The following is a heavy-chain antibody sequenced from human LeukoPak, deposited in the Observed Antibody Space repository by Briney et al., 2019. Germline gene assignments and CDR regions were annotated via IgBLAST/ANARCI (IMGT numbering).Heavy chain of an antibody. J-gene: IGHJ4*02. D-gene: IGHD2-2*01. V-gene: IGHV3-23*01. Sequence: GGSLRLLCAACGFTFRSYYASGVRQAPGKGLEWVLSISGSGDSTYYADSVKGRFTTSRDNSKNTLYLQMNSLRVEDTAVYFCAKDSSGGSSANCYFHDCSQATLVTVSS. CDR2: ISGSGDST. CDR1: GFTFRSYY. CDR3: AKDSSGGSSANCYFHD.